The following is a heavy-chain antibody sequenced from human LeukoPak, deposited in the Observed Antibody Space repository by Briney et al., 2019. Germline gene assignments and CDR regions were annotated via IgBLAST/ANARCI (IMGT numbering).Heavy chain of an antibody. D-gene: IGHD4-17*01. CDR1: GYTFTSYD. CDR2: MNPNSGNT. J-gene: IGHJ6*03. CDR3: ARVPLTYGDTYYYYYMDV. Sequence: ASVKVSCKASGYTFTSYDTNWVRQATGQGLEWMGWMNPNSGNTGYAQKFQGRVTMARNTSISTAYMELSSLRSEDTAVYYCARVPLTYGDTYYYYYMDVWGKGTTVTISS. V-gene: IGHV1-8*01.